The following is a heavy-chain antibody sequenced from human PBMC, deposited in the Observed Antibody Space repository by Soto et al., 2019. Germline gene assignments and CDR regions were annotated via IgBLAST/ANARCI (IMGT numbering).Heavy chain of an antibody. CDR3: ARDSLNYAVLTPNLWDY. Sequence: VELVQSGVEVKKPGASVRVSCKASGYSFTSYGFSWVRQAPGQGLEWMGWISAYNANTNYAQKFQGRLTLTTDTSTTTAYMRLRSLTSDDTAVYFCARDSLNYAVLTPNLWDYGGPGTLVIVSS. D-gene: IGHD1-7*01. V-gene: IGHV1-18*01. CDR2: ISAYNANT. CDR1: GYSFTSYG. J-gene: IGHJ4*02.